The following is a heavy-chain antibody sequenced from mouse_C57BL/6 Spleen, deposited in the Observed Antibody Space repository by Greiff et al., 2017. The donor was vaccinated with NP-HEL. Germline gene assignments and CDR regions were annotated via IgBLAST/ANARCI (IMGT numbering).Heavy chain of an antibody. V-gene: IGHV5-12*01. CDR3: ASSSFYYEYVAWFAY. Sequence: EVQLVESGGGLVQPGGSLKLSCAASGFTFSDYYMYWVRQTPEKRLEWVAYISNGGGSTYYPDTVKGRFTISRDNAKNTLYLQMSRLKSEDTAMYYCASSSFYYEYVAWFAYWGQGTLVTVSA. CDR2: ISNGGGST. CDR1: GFTFSDYY. D-gene: IGHD2-4*01. J-gene: IGHJ3*01.